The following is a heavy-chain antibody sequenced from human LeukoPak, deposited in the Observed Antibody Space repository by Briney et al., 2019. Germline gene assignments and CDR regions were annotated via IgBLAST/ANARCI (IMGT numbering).Heavy chain of an antibody. CDR3: ARDPQHYDILTGYWAPSAFDI. Sequence: SETLSLTCTVSGGSIRSYYWSWIRQAPGKGLEWIGYIYHTGDTNCNPSLKSRVTISIDAAKNQFSLKLSSVTAADTAVYYCARDPQHYDILTGYWAPSAFDIWGQGTMVTVSS. J-gene: IGHJ3*02. CDR2: IYHTGDT. V-gene: IGHV4-59*01. CDR1: GGSIRSYY. D-gene: IGHD3-9*01.